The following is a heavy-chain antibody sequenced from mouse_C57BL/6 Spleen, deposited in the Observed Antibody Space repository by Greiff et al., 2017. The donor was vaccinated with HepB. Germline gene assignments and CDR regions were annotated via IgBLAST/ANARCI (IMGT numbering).Heavy chain of an antibody. CDR3: ARSGRNDAMDY. V-gene: IGHV1-69*01. CDR2: IDPSDSYT. D-gene: IGHD3-2*02. CDR1: GYTFTSYW. J-gene: IGHJ4*01. Sequence: VQLQQPGAELVMPGASVKLSCKASGYTFTSYWMHWVKQRPGQGLEWIGEIDPSDSYTNYNQKFKGKSTLTVDKSASTAYMQLSRLTSEDSAVYYCARSGRNDAMDYWGQGTSVTVSS.